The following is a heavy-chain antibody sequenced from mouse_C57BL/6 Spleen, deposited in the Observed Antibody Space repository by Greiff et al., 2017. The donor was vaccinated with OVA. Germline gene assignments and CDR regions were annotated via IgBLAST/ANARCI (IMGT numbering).Heavy chain of an antibody. CDR2: INPNNGGT. Sequence: VQLQQSGPELVKPGASVKISCKASGYTFTDYYMNWVKQSHGKSLEWIGDINPNNGGTSYNQKFKGKATLTVDKSSSTAYMELRSLTSEDSAVYFCARGDDYDEFAYWGQGTLVTVSA. V-gene: IGHV1-26*01. D-gene: IGHD2-4*01. CDR1: GYTFTDYY. CDR3: ARGDDYDEFAY. J-gene: IGHJ3*01.